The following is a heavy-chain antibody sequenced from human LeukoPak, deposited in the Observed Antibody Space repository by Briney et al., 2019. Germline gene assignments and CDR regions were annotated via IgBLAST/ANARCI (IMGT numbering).Heavy chain of an antibody. Sequence: SETLSLTCTVSGGSISSGDYYWSWIRQPPGKGLEWIGYIYYSGTTYYRPSLKSRVIISVDTSKNQFSLNLSSVTAADTAVYYCARSIVLVRGIVSAFDYWGQGILVTVSS. J-gene: IGHJ4*02. D-gene: IGHD3-10*01. V-gene: IGHV4-30-4*01. CDR1: GGSISSGDYY. CDR2: IYYSGTT. CDR3: ARSIVLVRGIVSAFDY.